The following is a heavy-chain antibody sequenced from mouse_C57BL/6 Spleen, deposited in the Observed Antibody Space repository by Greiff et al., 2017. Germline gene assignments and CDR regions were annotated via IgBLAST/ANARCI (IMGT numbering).Heavy chain of an antibody. J-gene: IGHJ4*01. Sequence: EVQLQQSGPELVKPGASVKIPCTASGYTFTDYNMDWVKQSHGKSLEWIGDINPNNGGTIYNQKFKGKATLTEDKSSSTAYMELRSLTSEDTAVYYCAREERDGYPFYAMDYWGQGTSVTVSS. V-gene: IGHV1-18*01. CDR3: AREERDGYPFYAMDY. CDR1: GYTFTDYN. CDR2: INPNNGGT. D-gene: IGHD2-3*01.